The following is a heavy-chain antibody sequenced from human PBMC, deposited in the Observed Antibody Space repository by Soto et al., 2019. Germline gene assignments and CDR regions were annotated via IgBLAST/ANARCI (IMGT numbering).Heavy chain of an antibody. Sequence: GGSLRLSCAASCFTFTRYSMNWVRQAPGKGLEWVSSISSTTNYIYYGDSMKGRFTISRDNAKNSLYLEMNSLRAEDTAVYYCARESEDLTSNFDYWGKGTLVPVSP. V-gene: IGHV3-21*06. J-gene: IGHJ4*02. CDR3: ARESEDLTSNFDY. CDR1: CFTFTRYS. CDR2: ISSTTNYI.